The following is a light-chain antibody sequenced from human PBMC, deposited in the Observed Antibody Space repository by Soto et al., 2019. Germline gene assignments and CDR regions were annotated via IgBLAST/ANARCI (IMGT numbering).Light chain of an antibody. J-gene: IGKJ5*01. CDR1: QGISSW. CDR2: AAS. V-gene: IGKV1D-12*01. Sequence: DIQMTQSPSSVAASVGDIVTISCRASQGISSWLAWYQQKPGKAPKLLIYAASSLQSGVPSRFSGSGSGTDFTLTISSLQPEDVATYYCQQLLSYPITFGQGTRLEIK. CDR3: QQLLSYPIT.